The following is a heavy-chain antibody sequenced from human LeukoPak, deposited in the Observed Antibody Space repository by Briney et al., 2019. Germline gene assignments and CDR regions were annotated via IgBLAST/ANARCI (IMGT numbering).Heavy chain of an antibody. Sequence: NTGGSLRLSCQGSGYTFTNYWVGWVRQMPGKGLEWMGIINRGDSDAIYSPSFQGLVTISVDRSIDTAYLQWSSLKATDTAMYYCARGFADWGQGTLVAVSS. CDR1: GYTFTNYW. V-gene: IGHV5-51*01. J-gene: IGHJ4*02. CDR2: INRGDSDA. CDR3: ARGFAD.